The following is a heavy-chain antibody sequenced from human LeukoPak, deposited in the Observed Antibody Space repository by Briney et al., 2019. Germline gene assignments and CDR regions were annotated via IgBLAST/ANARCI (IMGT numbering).Heavy chain of an antibody. CDR2: ISGSGGDT. V-gene: IGHV3-23*01. CDR1: GFTFSNYA. Sequence: PGGSLRLSCAAFGFTFSNYAMNWVRQAPGKGLEWVSTISGSGGDTFYADSVKGRFTISRDNSKSTLYLQMNSLRAEDTAIYYCATTGQLDYWGQGTLVTVSS. CDR3: ATTGQLDY. J-gene: IGHJ4*02. D-gene: IGHD1-1*01.